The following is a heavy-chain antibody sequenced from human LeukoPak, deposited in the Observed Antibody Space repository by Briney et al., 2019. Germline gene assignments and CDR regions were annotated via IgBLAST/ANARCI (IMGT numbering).Heavy chain of an antibody. CDR3: VGGYCRSTKCSASY. Sequence: PGGSLRLSCAASGFTFSSYAMSWVRQAPGKGLEWVSAISGSGGSTYYADSVKGRFTISRDNSKNTLYLQMGSLRAEDMAVYYCVGGYCRSTKCSASYWGQGTLVTVSS. CDR1: GFTFSSYA. J-gene: IGHJ4*02. D-gene: IGHD2-2*01. V-gene: IGHV3-23*01. CDR2: ISGSGGST.